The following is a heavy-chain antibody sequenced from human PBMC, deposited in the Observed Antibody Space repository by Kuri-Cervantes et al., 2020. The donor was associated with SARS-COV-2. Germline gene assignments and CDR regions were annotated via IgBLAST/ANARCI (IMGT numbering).Heavy chain of an antibody. CDR1: GLTFSSYV. CDR3: VRDGDHWNFDY. CDR2: INPDGSYT. D-gene: IGHD1-1*01. J-gene: IGHJ4*02. V-gene: IGHV3-74*01. Sequence: GGSLRLSCTASGLTFSSYVMHWVRQAPGKGLVWVSRINPDGSYTNNADSVKGRFTLSRDNAKNMLFLQMNSLRAEDTAVYYCVRDGDHWNFDYWGQGTLVTVSS.